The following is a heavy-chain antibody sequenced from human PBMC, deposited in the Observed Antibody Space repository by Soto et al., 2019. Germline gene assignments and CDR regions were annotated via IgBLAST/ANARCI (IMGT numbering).Heavy chain of an antibody. CDR3: AREESGYESNFDY. V-gene: IGHV1-69*13. D-gene: IGHD5-12*01. J-gene: IGHJ4*02. CDR1: GGTFSSYA. CDR2: IIPIFGTA. Sequence: SVKVSCKASGGTFSSYAISWVRQAPGQGLEWMGGIIPIFGTANYAQKFQGRVTITADESTSTAYMELSSLRSEDTAVYYCAREESGYESNFDYWGQVTLGTVSS.